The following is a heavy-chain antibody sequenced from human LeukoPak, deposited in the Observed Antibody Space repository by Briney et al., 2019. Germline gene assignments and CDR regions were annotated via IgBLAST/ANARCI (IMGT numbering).Heavy chain of an antibody. Sequence: GGSLRLSCAASGLTFSTYSMKWVRQAPGEGLEWVSYISDSGAMYYADSVRGRFTISRENAQNSLFLQMNSLRAEDTAVYYCARDGGYSGYDADCWGQGTLVTVSS. V-gene: IGHV3-48*01. CDR3: ARDGGYSGYDADC. J-gene: IGHJ4*02. CDR1: GLTFSTYS. D-gene: IGHD5-12*01. CDR2: ISDSGAM.